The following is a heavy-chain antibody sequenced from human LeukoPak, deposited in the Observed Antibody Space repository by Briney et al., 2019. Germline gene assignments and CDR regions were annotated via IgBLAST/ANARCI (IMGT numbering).Heavy chain of an antibody. V-gene: IGHV3-7*01. J-gene: IGHJ5*02. CDR2: INQDGSEK. Sequence: TGGSLRLSCAASGFTFRNYWMTWVRQAPGKGLEWVANINQDGSEKYYVDSVKGRFTISRDNAKNSLFLQMNSLRVDDTAVYYCARDVFSHLFDPWGQGTLVTVSS. CDR1: GFTFRNYW. D-gene: IGHD3-9*01. CDR3: ARDVFSHLFDP.